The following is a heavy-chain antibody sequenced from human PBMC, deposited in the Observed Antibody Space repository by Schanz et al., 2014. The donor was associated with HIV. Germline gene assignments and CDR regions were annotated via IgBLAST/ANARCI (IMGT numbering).Heavy chain of an antibody. Sequence: VQLVESGGSLVQPGGSLRLSCAASGFTFSSYAMSWVRQAPGKGLEWVAVISYDGTKKHYADSVKGRFTISRDNSKNSLSLLIKSLRAEDAAVYYCAKDRNYYESKYRGKGNYYYYYGMDVWGQGTTVTVSS. CDR1: GFTFSSYA. D-gene: IGHD3-22*01. CDR3: AKDRNYYESKYRGKGNYYYYYGMDV. CDR2: ISYDGTKK. J-gene: IGHJ6*02. V-gene: IGHV3-30-3*02.